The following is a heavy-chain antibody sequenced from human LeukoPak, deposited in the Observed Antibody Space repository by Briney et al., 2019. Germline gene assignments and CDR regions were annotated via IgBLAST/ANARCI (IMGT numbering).Heavy chain of an antibody. CDR2: IIPIFGTA. CDR3: VRTPPNWGFDY. V-gene: IGHV1-69*05. D-gene: IGHD7-27*01. Sequence: SVKVSCKASGGTFSSYAISWVRQAPGQGLEWMGGIIPIFGTANYAQKFQGRVTMTSDSSISTAYMELSSLRSEDTAIYYCVRTPPNWGFDYWGQGTLVTVSS. CDR1: GGTFSSYA. J-gene: IGHJ4*02.